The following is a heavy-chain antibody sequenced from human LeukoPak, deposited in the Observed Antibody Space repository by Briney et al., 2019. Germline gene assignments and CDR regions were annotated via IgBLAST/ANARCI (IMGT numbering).Heavy chain of an antibody. J-gene: IGHJ3*02. D-gene: IGHD2-15*01. V-gene: IGHV3-74*01. Sequence: GGSLRLSCAASGFTFSSYWMHWVRQAPGKGLVWVSRINGNGSGTNYADSVKGRFTISRDNSRNTLYLQMNSLRAEDTAVYYCARGCSGGSCHHDAFDIWGQGTMVTVSS. CDR1: GFTFSSYW. CDR3: ARGCSGGSCHHDAFDI. CDR2: INGNGSGT.